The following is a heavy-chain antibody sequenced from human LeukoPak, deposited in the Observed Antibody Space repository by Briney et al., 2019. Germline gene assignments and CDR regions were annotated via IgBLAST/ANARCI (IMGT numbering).Heavy chain of an antibody. CDR1: GGSVSSSDYY. CDR3: ARLGSAYPSSRVDR. D-gene: IGHD3-22*01. CDR2: IYYSGST. Sequence: PSETLSLTCTVSGGSVSSSDYYWGWIRQPPGKGLEWIGSIYYSGSTYYKSSLKSRVTIFIDTSNNRLSLRLSSVTAADTAVYYCARLGSAYPSSRVDRWGQGTLVTVSS. J-gene: IGHJ5*02. V-gene: IGHV4-39*01.